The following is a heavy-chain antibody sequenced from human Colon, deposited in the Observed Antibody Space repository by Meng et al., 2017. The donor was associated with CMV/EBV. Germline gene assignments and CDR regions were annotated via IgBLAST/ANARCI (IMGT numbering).Heavy chain of an antibody. CDR1: GFQFNNYA. J-gene: IGHJ5*02. V-gene: IGHV3-43D*04. Sequence: GESLKISCAASGFQFNNYAMHWVRQLPGKGLGWVALISWDGGTSFYGDSVKGRFIISRDNSENSLSLQMNSLRTEDTALYYCARGGKQLWLWGWFDPWGQGPLVTVSS. CDR2: ISWDGGTS. D-gene: IGHD5-18*01. CDR3: ARGGKQLWLWGWFDP.